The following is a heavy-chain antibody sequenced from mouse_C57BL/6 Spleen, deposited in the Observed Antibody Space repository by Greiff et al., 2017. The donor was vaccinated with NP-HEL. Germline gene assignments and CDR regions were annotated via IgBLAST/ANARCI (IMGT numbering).Heavy chain of an antibody. D-gene: IGHD4-1*01. CDR3: ARAKLGGNYFDY. J-gene: IGHJ2*01. CDR1: GYAFSSSW. Sequence: VQVVESGPELVKPGASVKISCKASGYAFSSSWMNWVKQRPGKGLEWIGRIYPGDGDTNYNGKFKGKATLTADKSSSTAYMQLSSLTSEDSAVYFCARAKLGGNYFDYWGQGTTLTVSS. V-gene: IGHV1-82*01. CDR2: IYPGDGDT.